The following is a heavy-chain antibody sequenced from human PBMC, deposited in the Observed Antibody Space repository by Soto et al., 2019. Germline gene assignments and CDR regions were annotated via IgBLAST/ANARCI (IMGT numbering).Heavy chain of an antibody. CDR1: GFTFSHYA. J-gene: IGHJ5*02. D-gene: IGHD6-19*01. V-gene: IGHV3-30-3*01. Sequence: QVQLVESGGGVVQPGRSLRLSCAASGFTFSHYAMHWVRQAPGKGLEWVAIISYDGSKKYYGDSVKGRFTISRDNSKNTLYLPINSLRVEDTAVYYCARDVAGENWVDPWGQGTQVTVSS. CDR2: ISYDGSKK. CDR3: ARDVAGENWVDP.